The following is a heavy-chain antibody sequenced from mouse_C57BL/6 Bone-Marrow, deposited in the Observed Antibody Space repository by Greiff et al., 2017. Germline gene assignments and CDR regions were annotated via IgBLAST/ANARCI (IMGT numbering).Heavy chain of an antibody. V-gene: IGHV6-3*01. J-gene: IGHJ1*03. CDR3: TGCYYYGSSWGDWYFDV. CDR1: GFTFSNYW. CDR2: IRLKSDNYAT. D-gene: IGHD1-1*01. Sequence: EVQVVESGGGLVQPGGSMKLSCVASGFTFSNYWMNWVRQSPEKGLEWVAQIRLKSDNYATHYAESVKGRFTISRDDSKSSVYLQMNNLRAEDTGMYYCTGCYYYGSSWGDWYFDVWGTGTTVTVSS.